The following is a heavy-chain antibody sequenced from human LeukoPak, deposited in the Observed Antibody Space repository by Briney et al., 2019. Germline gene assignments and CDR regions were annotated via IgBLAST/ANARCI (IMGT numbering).Heavy chain of an antibody. V-gene: IGHV3-21*01. CDR1: GFKFSDHW. CDR3: ARDRPIAPYFDY. J-gene: IGHJ4*02. Sequence: GGSLRLSCAGSGFKFSDHWMHWVRQAPGKGLELVSSISSSSSYIYYADSVKGRFTISRDNAKNSLYLQMNSLRAEDTAVYYCARDRPIAPYFDYWGQGTLVTVSS. CDR2: ISSSSSYI. D-gene: IGHD6-13*01.